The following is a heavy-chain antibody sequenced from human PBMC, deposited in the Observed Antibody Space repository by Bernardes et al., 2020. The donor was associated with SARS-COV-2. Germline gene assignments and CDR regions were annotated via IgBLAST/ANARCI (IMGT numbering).Heavy chain of an antibody. CDR1: GGSISSGGYY. D-gene: IGHD2-2*01. J-gene: IGHJ6*02. Sequence: SETLSLTCTVSGGSISSGGYYWSWIRQHPGKGLEWIGYIYYSGSTYYNPSLKSRVTISVDTSKNQFSLKLSSVTAADTAVYYCARGRDSCYLGGCYYYGMDVWGQGTTVTVSS. V-gene: IGHV4-31*03. CDR3: ARGRDSCYLGGCYYYGMDV. CDR2: IYYSGST.